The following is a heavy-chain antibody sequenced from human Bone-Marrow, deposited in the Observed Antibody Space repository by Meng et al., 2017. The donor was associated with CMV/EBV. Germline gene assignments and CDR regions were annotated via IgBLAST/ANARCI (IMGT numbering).Heavy chain of an antibody. CDR3: ARSVPAAIRAYY. Sequence: ASVKVSCKASGYTFTRYAFSWVRQAPGQGLEWMGWINPNSGGTNYAQKFQGRVTMTRDTSISTAYMELSRLRSDDTAVYYCARSVPAAIRAYYWGQGTLVTVSS. V-gene: IGHV1-2*02. D-gene: IGHD2-2*02. CDR2: INPNSGGT. J-gene: IGHJ4*02. CDR1: GYTFTRYA.